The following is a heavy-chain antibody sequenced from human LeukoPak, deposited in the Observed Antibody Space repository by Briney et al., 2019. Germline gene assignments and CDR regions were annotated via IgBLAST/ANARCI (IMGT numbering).Heavy chain of an antibody. V-gene: IGHV4-34*01. Sequence: PSETLSLTCAVYGGSFSGYYWSWIRQPPGKGLEWIGEINHSGSTNYNPSLKSRVTISVDTSKNQFSLKLSSVTAADTAVYYCARLEVNEMTSQPLDYWGQGTLVTFSS. J-gene: IGHJ4*02. CDR3: ARLEVNEMTSQPLDY. D-gene: IGHD5-24*01. CDR2: INHSGST. CDR1: GGSFSGYY.